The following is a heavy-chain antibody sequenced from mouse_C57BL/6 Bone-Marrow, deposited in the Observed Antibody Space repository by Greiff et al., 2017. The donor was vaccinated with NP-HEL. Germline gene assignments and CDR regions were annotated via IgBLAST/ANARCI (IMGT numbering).Heavy chain of an antibody. J-gene: IGHJ1*03. CDR1: GFTFSDYG. V-gene: IGHV5-15*01. D-gene: IGHD1-1*01. CDR3: ARGDYYGSKPWWYFDV. CDR2: ISNLAYSI. Sequence: EVMLVESGGGLVQPGGSLKLSCAASGFTFSDYGMAWVRQAPRKGPEWVAFISNLAYSIYYADTVTGRFTISRENAKNTLYLEMSSLRSEDTAMYYCARGDYYGSKPWWYFDVWGTGTTVTVSS.